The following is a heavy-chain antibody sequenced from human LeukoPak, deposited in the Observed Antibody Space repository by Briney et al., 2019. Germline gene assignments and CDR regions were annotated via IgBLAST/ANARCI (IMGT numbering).Heavy chain of an antibody. D-gene: IGHD6-13*01. V-gene: IGHV4-34*01. Sequence: SETLSLTCAVYGGSFSGYYWSWIRQPPGKGLEWIGEINHSGSTNYNPSLKSRVTISVDTSKNQFSLKLSSVTAADTAVYYCARWQQLVQFDYWGQGTLVTVSS. CDR2: INHSGST. CDR3: ARWQQLVQFDY. J-gene: IGHJ4*02. CDR1: GGSFSGYY.